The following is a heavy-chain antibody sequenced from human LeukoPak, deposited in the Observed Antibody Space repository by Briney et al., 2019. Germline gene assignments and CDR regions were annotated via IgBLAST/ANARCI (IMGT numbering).Heavy chain of an antibody. J-gene: IGHJ4*02. Sequence: GGSLRLSCAASGFSFSNYAMHWVRQAPGKGLDWVAVILYDGSIQNTADSVRGRFIISRDNSKNTVFLQMSSLTTDDTAVYYCARGAIQGAFNLMDYWGQGTLVTVSS. V-gene: IGHV3-30*04. CDR2: ILYDGSIQ. CDR3: ARGAIQGAFNLMDY. CDR1: GFSFSNYA. D-gene: IGHD5-18*01.